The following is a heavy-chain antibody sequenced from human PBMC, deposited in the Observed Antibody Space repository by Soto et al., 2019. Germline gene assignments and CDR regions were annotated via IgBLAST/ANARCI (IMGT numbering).Heavy chain of an antibody. CDR1: GYTFSSYT. CDR3: ARDRLYYEYGSGSYNGELDY. J-gene: IGHJ4*02. CDR2: ISVYNGNT. V-gene: IGHV1-18*01. Sequence: QVQLVQSGAEVKKPGASVKVSCKASGYTFSSYTISWVRQAPGQGLEWMGWISVYNGNTYYAQNLQGRVTMTTDTSXXTXYXALRGLRSDDTAVYYCARDRLYYEYGSGSYNGELDYWGQGTLVTVSS. D-gene: IGHD3-10*01.